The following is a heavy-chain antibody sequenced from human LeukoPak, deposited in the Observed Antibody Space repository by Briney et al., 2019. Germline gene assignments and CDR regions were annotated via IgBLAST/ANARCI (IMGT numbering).Heavy chain of an antibody. Sequence: GGPLRLSCAASGFTFSSYTMKWVRQAPGKGLEWVSSISRSSSYIYYADSMKGRFTISRDNAKNSLDLQMHSLRAEDTAVYYCARGSTVVRGVSPAGDYWGQGTLVTVSS. CDR1: GFTFSSYT. J-gene: IGHJ4*02. CDR2: ISRSSSYI. CDR3: ARGSTVVRGVSPAGDY. V-gene: IGHV3-21*01. D-gene: IGHD3-10*01.